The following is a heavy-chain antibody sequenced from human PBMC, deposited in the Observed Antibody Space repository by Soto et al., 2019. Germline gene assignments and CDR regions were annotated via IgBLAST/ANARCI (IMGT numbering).Heavy chain of an antibody. V-gene: IGHV3-48*02. D-gene: IGHD4-17*01. J-gene: IGHJ1*01. CDR2: ISSSSSTI. CDR1: GFTFGSYS. Sequence: EVQLVESGGGLVQPGGSLRLSCAASGFTFGSYSMNWVRQAPGKGLEWVSYISSSSSTIYYADSVKGRFTISRDNAKNALYLQMNNLRDADTAVYYCARDYGDSNWGQGTLVTVSS. CDR3: ARDYGDSN.